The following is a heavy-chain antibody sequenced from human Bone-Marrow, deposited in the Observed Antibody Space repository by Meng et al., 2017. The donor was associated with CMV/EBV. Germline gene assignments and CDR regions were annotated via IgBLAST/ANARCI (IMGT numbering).Heavy chain of an antibody. CDR1: GGTFSSYA. J-gene: IGHJ6*01. V-gene: IGHV1-69*10. D-gene: IGHD6-13*01. Sequence: SVKVSCKASGGTFSSYAISWVRQAPGQGLEWMGGIIPILGIANYAQKFQGRVTITADKSTSTAYMELSSLRSEDTAVYYCAGGKQQLATYYYYYGMDVWGPGTTVTVSS. CDR2: IIPILGIA. CDR3: AGGKQQLATYYYYYGMDV.